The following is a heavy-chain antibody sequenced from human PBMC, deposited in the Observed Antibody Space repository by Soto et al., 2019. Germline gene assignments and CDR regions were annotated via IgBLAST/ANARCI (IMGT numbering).Heavy chain of an antibody. J-gene: IGHJ4*02. V-gene: IGHV1-69*06. D-gene: IGHD4-17*01. CDR3: ARDSDYRYYFDY. Sequence: ASVKVSCEASGGTFSSYAISCVRQAPGQGLEWMGGIIPIFGTADYAQKFQGRVTITADKSTSTAYMELSSLRSEDTAVYYCARDSDYRYYFDYWGQGTLVTAPQ. CDR1: GGTFSSYA. CDR2: IIPIFGTA.